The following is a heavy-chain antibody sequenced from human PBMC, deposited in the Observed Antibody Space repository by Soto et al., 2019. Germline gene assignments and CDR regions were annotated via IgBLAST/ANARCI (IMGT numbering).Heavy chain of an antibody. J-gene: IGHJ4*02. V-gene: IGHV3-53*04. CDR3: ATRSVTAPR. CDR2: IYSGGST. Sequence: EVQLVESGGGLVQPGGSLRLSCAASGFSVSSNYMSWVRQAPGKGLECVSLIYSGGSTYHADSVKGRFTISRHNFNNTLYLQMNSLRSDDTAVYYCATRSVTAPRWGQGTLVTVSS. D-gene: IGHD4-17*01. CDR1: GFSVSSNY.